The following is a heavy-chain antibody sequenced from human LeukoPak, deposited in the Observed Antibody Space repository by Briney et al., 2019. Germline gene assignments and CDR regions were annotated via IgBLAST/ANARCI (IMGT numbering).Heavy chain of an antibody. Sequence: SETLSLTCAVYGGSFSGYYWSWIRQPPGKGLEWIGEINHSGSTNYNPSLKSRVTISVDTPKNQFSLKLSSVTAADTAVYYCARYSSSSGGMDVWGQGTTVTVSS. D-gene: IGHD6-6*01. CDR2: INHSGST. V-gene: IGHV4-34*01. J-gene: IGHJ6*02. CDR1: GGSFSGYY. CDR3: ARYSSSSGGMDV.